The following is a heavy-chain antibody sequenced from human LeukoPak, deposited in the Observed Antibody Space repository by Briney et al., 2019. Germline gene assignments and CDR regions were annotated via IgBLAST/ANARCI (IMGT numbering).Heavy chain of an antibody. CDR2: IIPIFGTA. V-gene: IGHV1-69*05. CDR3: ARVGHSSRGGYYFDY. Sequence: GSSVKVSCKASGGTFSSYAISWVRQAPGQGLEWMGGIIPIFGTANYAQKFQGRVTITTDESTSTAYMELSSLRSEDTAVYYCARVGHSSRGGYYFDYWGQETLVTVSS. CDR1: GGTFSSYA. J-gene: IGHJ4*02. D-gene: IGHD6-13*01.